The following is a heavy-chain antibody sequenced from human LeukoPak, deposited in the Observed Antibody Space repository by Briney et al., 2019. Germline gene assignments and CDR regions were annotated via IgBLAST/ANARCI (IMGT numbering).Heavy chain of an antibody. J-gene: IGHJ6*04. Sequence: GGSLRLSCAASGFTFSNAWVSWVRQAPGKGLEWVGRIKSKTDGGTTDYAAPVKGRFTISRDNSKNTLYLQMNSLKTEDTAVYYCTTEPVGDYYYGMDVWGKGTTVTVSS. CDR2: IKSKTDGGTT. CDR3: TTEPVGDYYYGMDV. V-gene: IGHV3-15*01. CDR1: GFTFSNAW. D-gene: IGHD2-2*01.